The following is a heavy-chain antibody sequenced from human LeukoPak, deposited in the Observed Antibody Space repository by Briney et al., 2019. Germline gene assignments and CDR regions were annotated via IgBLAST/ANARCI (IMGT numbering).Heavy chain of an antibody. Sequence: GGSLRLSCAASGFTFSSYWMSWVRQAPGKGLEWVSAISGSGGSTYYADSVKGRFTISRDNSKNTLYLQMNSLRAEDTAVYYCAKDGPYYDILTGQFDYWGQGTLVTVSS. CDR1: GFTFSSYW. J-gene: IGHJ4*02. D-gene: IGHD3-9*01. V-gene: IGHV3-23*01. CDR2: ISGSGGST. CDR3: AKDGPYYDILTGQFDY.